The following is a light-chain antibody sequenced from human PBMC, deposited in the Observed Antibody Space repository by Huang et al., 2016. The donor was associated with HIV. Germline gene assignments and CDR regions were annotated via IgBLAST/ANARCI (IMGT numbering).Light chain of an antibody. CDR3: QQYAHSPGT. J-gene: IGKJ1*01. CDR1: QNVSDY. V-gene: IGKV3-20*01. Sequence: EIVLTQSPGTLSLSPGERATLSCRASQNVSDYLAWYQQKPGQAPRLLIFGASTRATGIPDRVSGSGSGTDFSLTISRLESEDFAIYYCQQYAHSPGTFGQGTKMEIK. CDR2: GAS.